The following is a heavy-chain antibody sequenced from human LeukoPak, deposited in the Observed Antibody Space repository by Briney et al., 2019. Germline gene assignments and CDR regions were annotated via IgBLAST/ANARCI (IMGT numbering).Heavy chain of an antibody. Sequence: PGESLRLSCAASGFTFSSSWMNWVRQAPGKGLEWVANINEHGSEIYYVGSVKGRFTIARDNAKSSLSLQMNSLRVEDTAVYYCARNWAHLDFWGQGTLVTVSS. D-gene: IGHD3-16*01. J-gene: IGHJ4*02. V-gene: IGHV3-7*01. CDR1: GFTFSSSW. CDR2: INEHGSEI. CDR3: ARNWAHLDF.